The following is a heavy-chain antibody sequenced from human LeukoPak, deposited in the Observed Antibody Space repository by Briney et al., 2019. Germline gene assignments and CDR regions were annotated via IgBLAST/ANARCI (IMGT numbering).Heavy chain of an antibody. CDR1: GFTFGDYA. CDR3: AKEKGFTGAFDI. Sequence: GGSLRLSCAASGFTFGDYAMHWVRQAPGKGLEWVSGISWNSGSIGYADSVKGRFTISRDNAKNSLYLQMNSLRAEDMALYYCAKEKGFTGAFDIWGQGTMVTVSS. CDR2: ISWNSGSI. J-gene: IGHJ3*02. V-gene: IGHV3-9*03.